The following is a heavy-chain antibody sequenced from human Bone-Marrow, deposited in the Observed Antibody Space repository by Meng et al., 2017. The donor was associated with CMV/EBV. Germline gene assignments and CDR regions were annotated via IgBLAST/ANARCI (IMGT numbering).Heavy chain of an antibody. V-gene: IGHV4-39*01. CDR1: GGSISSSSYY. D-gene: IGHD4/OR15-4a*01. J-gene: IGHJ6*02. CDR3: ARYGGNPYGYYYGMDV. CDR2: IYYSGST. Sequence: SETLSLTCTVSGGSISSSSYYWGWIRQPPGKGLEWIGSIYYSGSTYYNPSLKSRVTISVDTSKNQFSLKLSSVTAADTAVYYCARYGGNPYGYYYGMDVWGQGTTVTVSS.